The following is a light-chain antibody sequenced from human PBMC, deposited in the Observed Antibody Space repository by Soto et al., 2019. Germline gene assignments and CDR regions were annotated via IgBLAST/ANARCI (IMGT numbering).Light chain of an antibody. CDR1: QSVSND. V-gene: IGKV3-15*01. CDR3: QQYNNWPPLT. CDR2: GAS. Sequence: EMGLTQSPGTLSLSPGDRATLPCRASQSVSNDYVAWVQQKPGQAPRLLIYGASTRATGIPARFSGSGSGTEFTLTISSLQSEDFAVYYCQQYNNWPPLTFGGGTKVDIK. J-gene: IGKJ4*01.